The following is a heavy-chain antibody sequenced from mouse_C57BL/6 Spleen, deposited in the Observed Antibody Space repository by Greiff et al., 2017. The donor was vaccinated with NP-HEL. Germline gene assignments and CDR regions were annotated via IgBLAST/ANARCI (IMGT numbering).Heavy chain of an antibody. V-gene: IGHV1-81*01. J-gene: IGHJ4*01. D-gene: IGHD2-10*01. Sequence: VKLVESGAELARPGASVKLSCKASGYTFTSYGISWVKQRTGQGLEWIGEIYPRSGNTYYNEKFKGKATLTADKSSSTAYMELRSLTSEDSAVYFCARRGAYYGNYDAMDYWGQGTSVTVSS. CDR1: GYTFTSYG. CDR3: ARRGAYYGNYDAMDY. CDR2: IYPRSGNT.